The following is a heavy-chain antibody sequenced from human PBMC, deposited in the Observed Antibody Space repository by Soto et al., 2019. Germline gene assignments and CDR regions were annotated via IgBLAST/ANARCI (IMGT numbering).Heavy chain of an antibody. CDR2: ISSSSSYI. D-gene: IGHD3-3*01. CDR3: ARLPPWSGYSHHHYFDY. J-gene: IGHJ4*02. Sequence: EVQLVESGGGLVKPGGSLRLSCAASGFTFSSYSMNWVRQAPGKGLEWVSSISSSSSYIYYADSVKGRFTISRDNAKNSLYLQMNRLRAEDTAVYYCARLPPWSGYSHHHYFDYWGQGTLVTVSS. V-gene: IGHV3-21*01. CDR1: GFTFSSYS.